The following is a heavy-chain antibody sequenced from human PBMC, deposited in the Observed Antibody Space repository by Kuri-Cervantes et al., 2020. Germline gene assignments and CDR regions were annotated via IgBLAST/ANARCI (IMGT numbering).Heavy chain of an antibody. CDR3: TRIWVAVAESWFDP. CDR1: GFTFSGSA. D-gene: IGHD6-19*01. V-gene: IGHV3-73*01. Sequence: GGSLRLSCAASGFTFSGSAMHWVRQASGKGLEWVGRIRSKANSYATAYAASVKGRFTISRDDSKNTAYLQMNSLKTEDTAVYYCTRIWVAVAESWFDPWGQGTLVTVSS. J-gene: IGHJ5*02. CDR2: IRSKANSYAT.